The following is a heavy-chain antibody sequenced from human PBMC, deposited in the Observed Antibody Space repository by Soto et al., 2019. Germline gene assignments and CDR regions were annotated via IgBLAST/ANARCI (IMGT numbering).Heavy chain of an antibody. D-gene: IGHD3-3*01. CDR2: ISGVGGST. CDR3: ANPYDFWSGYLYGMDV. J-gene: IGHJ6*02. CDR1: GFTFINYA. Sequence: SCVASGFTFINYAMSWVRQAPGKGLEWVSGISGVGGSTAYADSVKGRFTISRDNSKNTVYLQMNSLRAEDTAVYFCANPYDFWSGYLYGMDVWGQGTTVTVSS. V-gene: IGHV3-23*01.